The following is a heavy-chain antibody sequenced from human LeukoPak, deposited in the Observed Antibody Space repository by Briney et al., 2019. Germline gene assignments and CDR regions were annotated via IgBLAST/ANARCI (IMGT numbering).Heavy chain of an antibody. J-gene: IGHJ4*02. CDR3: PDPEQDEY. CDR1: GFTFSSYG. D-gene: IGHD1/OR15-1a*01. CDR2: ISYDGSNK. Sequence: PGGSLRLSCAASGFTFSSYGMHWVRQAPGKGLEWVAVISYDGSNKYYADSVKGRFSISRDNSKNTLYLQMNSLRAEDTAVYYCPDPEQDEYWGQGTLVTVSS. V-gene: IGHV3-30*03.